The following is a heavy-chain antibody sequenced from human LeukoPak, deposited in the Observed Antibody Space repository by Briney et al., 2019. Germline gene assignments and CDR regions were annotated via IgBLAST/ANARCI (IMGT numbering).Heavy chain of an antibody. Sequence: RASVKVSCKASGGTFSSYAISWVRQAPGQGLEWMGGIIPIFGTANYAQKFQGRVTITADESTSTAYMELSSLRSEDTAVYYCARNYYDSSGPFDYWGQGTLVTVSS. CDR1: GGTFSSYA. J-gene: IGHJ4*02. D-gene: IGHD3-22*01. V-gene: IGHV1-69*13. CDR3: ARNYYDSSGPFDY. CDR2: IIPIFGTA.